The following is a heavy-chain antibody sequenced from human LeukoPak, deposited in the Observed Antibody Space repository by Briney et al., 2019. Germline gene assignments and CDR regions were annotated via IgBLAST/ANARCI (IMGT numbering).Heavy chain of an antibody. Sequence: PGGSLRLSCAASGFTFSSYAMHWVRQAPGKGLEWVAVISYDGSNKYYADSVKGRFTISRDNSKNTLYLQMNSLRAEDTAVYYCARELVAGNGMDVWGQGTTVTVSS. CDR3: ARELVAGNGMDV. CDR2: ISYDGSNK. D-gene: IGHD1-14*01. V-gene: IGHV3-30-3*01. J-gene: IGHJ6*02. CDR1: GFTFSSYA.